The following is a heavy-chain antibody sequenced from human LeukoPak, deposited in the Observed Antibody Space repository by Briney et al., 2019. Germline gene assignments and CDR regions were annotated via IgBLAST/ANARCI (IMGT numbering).Heavy chain of an antibody. CDR2: ISSRGDTT. V-gene: IGHV3-11*04. Sequence: GGSLRLSCAASGFTFSDYYVTWIRQAPGKGLEWVSYISSRGDTTYYADSVKGRFTISRDNSKNTLYLQMNSVTYEDTAVYFCVRIVGHTTTDFWGQGTIVTVSS. J-gene: IGHJ4*02. CDR3: VRIVGHTTTDF. CDR1: GFTFSDYY. D-gene: IGHD1-26*01.